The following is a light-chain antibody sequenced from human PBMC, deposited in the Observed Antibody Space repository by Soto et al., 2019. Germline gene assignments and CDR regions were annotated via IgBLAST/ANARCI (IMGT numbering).Light chain of an antibody. J-gene: IGKJ5*01. CDR3: QQYENLPT. CDR1: QSITIW. V-gene: IGKV1-33*01. Sequence: DIQMTQYPTTLTASVGDSVNITCRASQSITIWLAWYQQKPGRAPKLLIYDASNLEAGVPSRFRGSGAGTDFTFTISRLQPEDIATYYFQQYENLPTFGQGTRLEIK. CDR2: DAS.